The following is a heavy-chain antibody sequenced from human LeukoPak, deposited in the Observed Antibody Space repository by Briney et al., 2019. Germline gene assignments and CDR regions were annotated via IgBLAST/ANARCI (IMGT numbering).Heavy chain of an antibody. D-gene: IGHD3-3*01. Sequence: ASVKVSCKASGGTFSSYAISWVRQAPGQGLEWMGWINPNSGGTNYAQKFQGRVTMTRDTSISTAYMELSRLRSDDTAVYYCARGGGDFWSGGDAFDIWGQGTMVTVSS. CDR1: GGTFSSYA. V-gene: IGHV1-2*02. J-gene: IGHJ3*02. CDR3: ARGGGDFWSGGDAFDI. CDR2: INPNSGGT.